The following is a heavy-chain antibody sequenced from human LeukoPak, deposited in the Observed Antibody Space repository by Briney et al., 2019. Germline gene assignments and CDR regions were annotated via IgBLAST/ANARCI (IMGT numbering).Heavy chain of an antibody. Sequence: PSETLSLTCAVYGGSFSGYYWSWIRQPPGKGLEWIGEINHSGSTNYNPSLKSRVTISVDTSKNQFSLKLSSVTAADTAVYYCAGGPQRGRIGGSARPFDYWGQGTLVTVSS. CDR2: INHSGST. CDR1: GGSFSGYY. D-gene: IGHD1-1*01. CDR3: AGGPQRGRIGGSARPFDY. V-gene: IGHV4-34*01. J-gene: IGHJ4*02.